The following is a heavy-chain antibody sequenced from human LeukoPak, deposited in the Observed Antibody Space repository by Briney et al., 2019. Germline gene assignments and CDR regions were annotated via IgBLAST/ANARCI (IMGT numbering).Heavy chain of an antibody. D-gene: IGHD6-19*01. V-gene: IGHV3-23*01. CDR2: ISGSGGST. J-gene: IGHJ4*02. Sequence: PGGSLRLSCAASGFTFSSYAMSWVRQAPGKGLEWVSAISGSGGSTYYADSVKGRFTISRDNSKNTLYLQMNSLRAEDTAVYYCAKDFPPGIAVAGYYFDYWGQGTLVTVSS. CDR1: GFTFSSYA. CDR3: AKDFPPGIAVAGYYFDY.